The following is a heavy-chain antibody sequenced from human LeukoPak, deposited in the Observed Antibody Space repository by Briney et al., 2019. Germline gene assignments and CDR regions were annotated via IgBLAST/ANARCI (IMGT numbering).Heavy chain of an antibody. D-gene: IGHD3-22*01. V-gene: IGHV3-23*01. CDR1: GFTFSTYA. CDR3: AKVRMITMIAYDAFDI. Sequence: GGSLRLSCAASGFTFSTYAMNWVRQAPGKGLEWVSAISGSSSSTYYADSVKGRFTISRDNSKNTLYLQMNSLRAEDTAVYYCAKVRMITMIAYDAFDIWGQGTMATVSS. J-gene: IGHJ3*02. CDR2: ISGSSSST.